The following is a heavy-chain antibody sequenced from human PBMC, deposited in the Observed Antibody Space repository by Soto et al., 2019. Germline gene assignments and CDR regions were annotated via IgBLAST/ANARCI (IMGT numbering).Heavy chain of an antibody. CDR3: ARDSRYNPPYYYYGMDV. CDR1: GGTFSSYA. Sequence: RASVKVSCKASGGTFSSYAIRWVRQAPGQGLEWMGGIIPIFGTANYAQKFQGRVTITADKSTSTAHMERSSLRSEDTAVYYCARDSRYNPPYYYYGMDVWGRGTTVTVSS. V-gene: IGHV1-69*06. J-gene: IGHJ6*02. D-gene: IGHD2-15*01. CDR2: IIPIFGTA.